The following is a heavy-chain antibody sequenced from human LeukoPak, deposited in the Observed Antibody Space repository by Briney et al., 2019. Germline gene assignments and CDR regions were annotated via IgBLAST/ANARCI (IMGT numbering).Heavy chain of an antibody. CDR1: GGSIRSSYYY. CDR2: IYYSGST. D-gene: IGHD5-24*01. J-gene: IGHJ4*02. Sequence: SETLSLTCTVSGGSIRSSYYYWGWIRQPPGKGLEWIGYIYYSGSTNYNPSLKSRVTIAEDTSKNQFSLKLTSVTAADTAVYYCARVPSRQEGYNDFDYWGQGALVTVSS. CDR3: ARVPSRQEGYNDFDY. V-gene: IGHV4-61*05.